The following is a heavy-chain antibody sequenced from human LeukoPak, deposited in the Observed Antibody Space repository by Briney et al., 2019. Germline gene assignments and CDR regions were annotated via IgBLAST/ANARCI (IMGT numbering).Heavy chain of an antibody. CDR1: GGSISSSSYY. J-gene: IGHJ6*03. V-gene: IGHV4-39*07. D-gene: IGHD3-10*01. CDR2: IYHSGST. CDR3: ARESGSGSYYWSHYYYYYMDV. Sequence: PSETLSLTCTVSGGSISSSSYYWGWIRQPPGKGLEWIGSIYHSGSTYYNPSLKSRVTISVDTSKNQFSLKLSSVTAADTAVYYCARESGSGSYYWSHYYYYYMDVWGKGTTVTVSS.